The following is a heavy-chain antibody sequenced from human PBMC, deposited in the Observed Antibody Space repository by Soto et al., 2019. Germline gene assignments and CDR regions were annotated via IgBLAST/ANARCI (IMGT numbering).Heavy chain of an antibody. CDR3: ASGSWPRRGMDV. CDR1: GGTFSSYA. D-gene: IGHD6-13*01. CDR2: SIPIFGTA. J-gene: IGHJ6*02. V-gene: IGHV1-69*01. Sequence: QVQLVQSGAEVKKPGSSVKVSCPASGGTFSSYAISWVRQAPGQGLEWMGGSIPIFGTANYAQQFQGRVTITAEESTSKAYMELSSLGSEDTAVYYCASGSWPRRGMDVWGQGTTVTVSS.